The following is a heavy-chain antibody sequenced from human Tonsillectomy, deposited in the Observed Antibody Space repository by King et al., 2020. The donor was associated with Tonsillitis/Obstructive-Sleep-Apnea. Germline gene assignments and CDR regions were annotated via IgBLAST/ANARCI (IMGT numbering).Heavy chain of an antibody. CDR3: TRALRDGYNPDAFDI. D-gene: IGHD5-24*01. CDR1: GFTFGDYA. Sequence: VQLVESGGGLVQPGRSLRLSCTASGFTFGDYAMSWVRQAPGKGLEWVGFIRSKAYGGTTEYAASVKGRFTISRDDSKSIAYLQMNSLKTEDTAVYYCTRALRDGYNPDAFDIWGQGTMVTVSS. CDR2: IRSKAYGGTT. J-gene: IGHJ3*02. V-gene: IGHV3-49*04.